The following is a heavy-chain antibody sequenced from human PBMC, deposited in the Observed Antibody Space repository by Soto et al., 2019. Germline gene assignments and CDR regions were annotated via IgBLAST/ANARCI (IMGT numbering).Heavy chain of an antibody. CDR1: GGSISSYY. J-gene: IGHJ6*02. CDR2: IYTSGST. V-gene: IGHV4-4*07. CDR3: ARHDPYSSSSYASWYYYGMDV. D-gene: IGHD6-13*01. Sequence: SETLSLTCTVSGGSISSYYWSWIRQPAGKGLEWIGRIYTSGSTNYNPSLKSRVTMSVDTSKNQFSLKLSSVTAADTAVYYCARHDPYSSSSYASWYYYGMDVWGQGTTVTVS.